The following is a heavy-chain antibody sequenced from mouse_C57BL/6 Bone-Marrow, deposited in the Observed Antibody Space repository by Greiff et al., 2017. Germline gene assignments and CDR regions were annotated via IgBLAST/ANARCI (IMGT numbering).Heavy chain of an antibody. CDR1: GYTFTSYW. J-gene: IGHJ3*02. Sequence: VQLQQPGAELVKPGASVKLSCKASGYTFTSYWMQWVKQRPGQGLEWIGEIDPSVSYTNYNQKFKGKATLTVDTSSSTAYMQLSSLTSEDSAVYYCARGITTWGQGTLVTVSA. V-gene: IGHV1-50*01. CDR2: IDPSVSYT. CDR3: ARGITT. D-gene: IGHD1-1*01.